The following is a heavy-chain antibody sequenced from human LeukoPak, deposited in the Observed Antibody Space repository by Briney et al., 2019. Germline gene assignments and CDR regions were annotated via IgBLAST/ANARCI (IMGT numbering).Heavy chain of an antibody. J-gene: IGHJ6*02. Sequence: ASVKVSCKASGYTFTDYYMHWVRQAPGQGLEWMGCINPNNGDTKYAQKFQGRVTMTRDTSISTAFMELSRLGSDDTAVYYCARDRRSPYYDSSGYHDFTAYYYYGMDVWGQGTTVTVSS. CDR2: INPNNGDT. CDR3: ARDRRSPYYDSSGYHDFTAYYYYGMDV. D-gene: IGHD3-22*01. CDR1: GYTFTDYY. V-gene: IGHV1-2*02.